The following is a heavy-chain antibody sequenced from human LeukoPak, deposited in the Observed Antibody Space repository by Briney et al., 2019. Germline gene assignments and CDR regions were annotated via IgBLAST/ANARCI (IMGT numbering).Heavy chain of an antibody. J-gene: IGHJ4*02. V-gene: IGHV3-23*01. CDR1: VYIHSSYV. D-gene: IGHD2-2*01. CDR2: TSGSCGST. CDR3: ARVRSGYCSSISCSQGSFDY. Sequence: GGGVRFFCGACVYIHSSYVTCCVRQARARGREGVSATSGSCGSTYYADTVKGRFTISRDTSKNTLYLKLNSLRAEDTAIYYCARVRSGYCSSISCSQGSFDYWGQGTLVTVSS.